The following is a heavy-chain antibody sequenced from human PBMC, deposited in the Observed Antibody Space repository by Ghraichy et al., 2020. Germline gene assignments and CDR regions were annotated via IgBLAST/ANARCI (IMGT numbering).Heavy chain of an antibody. CDR3: ARVGYNWNYALYYYYMDV. Sequence: SETLSLTCTVSGGSISSGDYYWSWIRQPPGKGLEWIGYIYYSGSTYYNPSLKSRVTISVDTSKNQFSLKLSPVTAADTAVYYCARVGYNWNYALYYYYMDVWGKGTTVTVSS. V-gene: IGHV4-30-4*01. J-gene: IGHJ6*03. CDR2: IYYSGST. D-gene: IGHD1-7*01. CDR1: GGSISSGDYY.